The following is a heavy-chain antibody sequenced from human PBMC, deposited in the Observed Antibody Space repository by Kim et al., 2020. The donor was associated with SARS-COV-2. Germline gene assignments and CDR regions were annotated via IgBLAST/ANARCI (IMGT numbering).Heavy chain of an antibody. J-gene: IGHJ5*01. CDR3: TRNLPVSDYDKSSWF. CDR2: ISSKTNTYAT. Sequence: GGSLRLSCAASGFTLSGSAVHWVRQASGKGLEWVGRISSKTNTYATTYAASVQGRFTIASDESKNTLLLQINSLKTADTALCSCTRNLPVSDYDKSSWF. D-gene: IGHD5-12*01. CDR1: GFTLSGSA. V-gene: IGHV3-73*01.